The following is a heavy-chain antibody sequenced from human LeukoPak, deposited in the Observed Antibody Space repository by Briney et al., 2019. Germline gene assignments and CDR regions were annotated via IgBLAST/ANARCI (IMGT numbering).Heavy chain of an antibody. D-gene: IGHD2-21*02. CDR1: GFTFSSYG. CDR3: SRDRGGGDIYFDY. Sequence: GGSLRLPCAASGFTFSSYGMNWVRQAPGKGPEWISYISRSGATIYYADSVKGRFTISRDNAKNSPYLQMSSLGAEDTAIYYCSRDRGGGDIYFDYWGQGTLVTVSS. CDR2: ISRSGATI. J-gene: IGHJ4*02. V-gene: IGHV3-48*03.